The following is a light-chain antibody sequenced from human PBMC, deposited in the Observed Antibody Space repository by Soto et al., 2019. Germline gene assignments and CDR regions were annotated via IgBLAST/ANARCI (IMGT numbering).Light chain of an antibody. Sequence: DIQLTQSPSFLSASIGDRVTITCRASRSISNWVAWYQQKPGKAPKLLISDASDLERGVPSRFSGTGSGTEFTLTISSLQPDDFATYYCQQYDSYSWTFGQGTKV. V-gene: IGKV1-5*01. CDR2: DAS. CDR3: QQYDSYSWT. CDR1: RSISNW. J-gene: IGKJ1*01.